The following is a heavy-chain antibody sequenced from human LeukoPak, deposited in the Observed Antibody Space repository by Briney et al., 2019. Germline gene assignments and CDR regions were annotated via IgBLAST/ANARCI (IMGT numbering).Heavy chain of an antibody. D-gene: IGHD4-17*01. J-gene: IGHJ4*02. V-gene: IGHV4-39*07. CDR1: GGSISSSSYY. CDR3: ARETGTTVSDY. Sequence: SETLSLTCTVSGGSISSSSYYWGWIRQPPGKGLEWIGSIYYSGSTYYNPSLKSRVTISVDTSKNLFSLKLSSVTAADTAVYYCARETGTTVSDYWGQGTLVTVSS. CDR2: IYYSGST.